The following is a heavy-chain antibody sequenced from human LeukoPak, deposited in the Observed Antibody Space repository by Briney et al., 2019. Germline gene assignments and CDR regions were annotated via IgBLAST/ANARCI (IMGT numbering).Heavy chain of an antibody. J-gene: IGHJ6*02. V-gene: IGHV3-48*03. CDR3: ASVLVVVPAATSYYYYGMDV. D-gene: IGHD2-2*01. Sequence: GGSLRLSCAASGFTFSSYEMNWVRQAPGKGLEWVSYISSSGSTIYYADSVKGRFTISRDNAKNSLYLQMNSLRAEDTAVYYCASVLVVVPAATSYYYYGMDVWGQGTTVTVSS. CDR1: GFTFSSYE. CDR2: ISSSGSTI.